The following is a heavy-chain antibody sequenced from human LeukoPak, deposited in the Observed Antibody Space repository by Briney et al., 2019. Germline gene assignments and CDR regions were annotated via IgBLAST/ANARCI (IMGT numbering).Heavy chain of an antibody. CDR1: GFTFSSYA. V-gene: IGHV3-23*01. D-gene: IGHD5-18*01. Sequence: GGSLRLSCAASGFTFSSYAMSWVRQAPGKGLEWVSAISGSGGSTYYADSVKGRFTISRDNSKNTLYLQMNSPRAEDTAVYYCAKGSGYSYGYDYYYYMDVWGKGTTVTVSS. CDR3: AKGSGYSYGYDYYYYMDV. CDR2: ISGSGGST. J-gene: IGHJ6*03.